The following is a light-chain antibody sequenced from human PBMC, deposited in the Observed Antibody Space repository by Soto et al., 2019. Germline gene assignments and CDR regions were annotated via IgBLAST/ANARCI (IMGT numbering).Light chain of an antibody. V-gene: IGKV1-5*03. Sequence: DIQMTQSPSTLSGSVGDRVTITCRASQTISSWLAWYQQKPGKAPKLLIYKASTLKSGVPSRFSGSGSGTEFTLTISSLQPDDFATYYCQQYHGFWFGQGTKVEIE. CDR1: QTISSW. J-gene: IGKJ1*01. CDR3: QQYHGFW. CDR2: KAS.